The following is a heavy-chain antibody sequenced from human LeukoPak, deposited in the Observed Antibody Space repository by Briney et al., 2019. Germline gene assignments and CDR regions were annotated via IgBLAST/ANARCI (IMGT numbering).Heavy chain of an antibody. J-gene: IGHJ5*02. Sequence: SETLSLTCSVSGDSISNYYWTWIRQPPGKGLEWIGYIYYTGQTSYNPSLKSRVTISVDTSKGHFSLRLTSVTAADTAMYYCARGGGDYNGSGDWFDPWGQGTLVTVSS. V-gene: IGHV4-59*01. CDR3: ARGGGDYNGSGDWFDP. CDR2: IYYTGQT. D-gene: IGHD3-10*01. CDR1: GDSISNYY.